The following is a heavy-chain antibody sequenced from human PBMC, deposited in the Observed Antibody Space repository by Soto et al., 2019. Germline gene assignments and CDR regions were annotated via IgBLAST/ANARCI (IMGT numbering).Heavy chain of an antibody. D-gene: IGHD3-10*01. CDR3: AKSRADYYGSGSYCYDY. Sequence: EVQLLESGGGLVQPGGSLRLSCAASGFTFSSYAMSWVRQAPGKGLEWVSAISGSGGSTYYADSVKGRFTISRDNSKNTLYMQMNSLRAEDTAVYYCAKSRADYYGSGSYCYDYWGQGTLVTVSS. V-gene: IGHV3-23*01. J-gene: IGHJ4*02. CDR2: ISGSGGST. CDR1: GFTFSSYA.